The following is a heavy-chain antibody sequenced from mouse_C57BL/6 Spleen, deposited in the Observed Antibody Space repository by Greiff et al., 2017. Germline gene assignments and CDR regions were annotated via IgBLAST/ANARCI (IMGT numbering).Heavy chain of an antibody. Sequence: EVMLMESGGGLVKPGGSLKLSCAASGFTFSDYGMHWVRQAPEKGLEWVAYISSGSSTIYYADTVKGRFIISRDNAKNTLFLQMTSLRSEETAMYYCARDLYYGGYFDVWGTGTTVTVSS. CDR3: ARDLYYGGYFDV. CDR2: ISSGSSTI. J-gene: IGHJ1*03. CDR1: GFTFSDYG. V-gene: IGHV5-17*01. D-gene: IGHD1-1*01.